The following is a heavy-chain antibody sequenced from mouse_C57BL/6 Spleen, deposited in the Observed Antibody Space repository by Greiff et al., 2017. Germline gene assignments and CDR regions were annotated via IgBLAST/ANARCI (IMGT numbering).Heavy chain of an antibody. Sequence: EVKLVESGEGLVKPGGSLKLSCAASGFTFSSYAMSWVRQTPEKRLEWVAYISSGGDYIYYADTVKGRFTISRDNARNTLYLQMSSLKSEDTAMYYCTRARLYWEYYAMDYWGQGTSVTVSS. D-gene: IGHD2-12*01. CDR3: TRARLYWEYYAMDY. CDR1: GFTFSSYA. V-gene: IGHV5-9-1*02. J-gene: IGHJ4*01. CDR2: ISSGGDYI.